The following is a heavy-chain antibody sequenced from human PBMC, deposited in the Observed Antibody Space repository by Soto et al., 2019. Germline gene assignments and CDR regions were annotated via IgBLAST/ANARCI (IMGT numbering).Heavy chain of an antibody. J-gene: IGHJ4*02. D-gene: IGHD1-26*01. CDR1: GYSISSSNW. CDR2: IYYSGTT. V-gene: IGHV4-28*01. Sequence: QVQLQESGPGLVKPSDTLSLTCAVSGYSISSSNWWGWIRQPPGKGLEWIGYIYYSGTTYYNPSLKGRVTMSVDTSKNQFSLKLTSVTDVDTAVYYCARREIQVPIDYWGQGTPVTVSS. CDR3: ARREIQVPIDY.